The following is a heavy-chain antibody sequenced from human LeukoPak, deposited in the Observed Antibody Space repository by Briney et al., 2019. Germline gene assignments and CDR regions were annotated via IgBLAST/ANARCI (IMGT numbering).Heavy chain of an antibody. CDR3: ARGATISETGYFDF. Sequence: SETLSLTCAVSGGSFSRYYWSWVRQSPGKGGEWIAEIDHRGDTNYNPSVRSRVTISVDTSKNQFSLKVKSLSAADTAVYYCARGATISETGYFDFWGQGTLVTVSS. CDR2: IDHRGDT. CDR1: GGSFSRYY. V-gene: IGHV4-34*01. J-gene: IGHJ4*03. D-gene: IGHD5-24*01.